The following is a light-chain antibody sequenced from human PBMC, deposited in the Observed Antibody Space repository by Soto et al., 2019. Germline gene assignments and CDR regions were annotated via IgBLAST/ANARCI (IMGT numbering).Light chain of an antibody. V-gene: IGKV2-24*01. J-gene: IGKJ4*01. CDR3: MHGTQFRGP. Sequence: DVVMTQTPLSSPVTLGQPASISCRSSQSLVHRDGNTYLSWLQQRPGQPPRLLIYEISNRFSGVPETLSGSGPRKDLTLNISRVQAADVRMYYWMHGTQFRGPVAGGTKVDIK. CDR2: EIS. CDR1: QSLVHRDGNTY.